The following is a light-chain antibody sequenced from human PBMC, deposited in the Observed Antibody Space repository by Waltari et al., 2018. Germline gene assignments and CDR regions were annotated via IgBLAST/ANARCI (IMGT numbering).Light chain of an antibody. CDR3: QHYVRLPVT. V-gene: IGKV3-20*01. CDR2: GAS. Sequence: EIVLTQSPGTMYLSPGETATISCRASQSVSRVLAWYQQKPGQAPRLLIYGASNRAPGIPDRFSGSGSGTDFSLTISRLEPEDFAVYYCQHYVRLPVTFGQGTKVEIK. CDR1: QSVSRV. J-gene: IGKJ1*01.